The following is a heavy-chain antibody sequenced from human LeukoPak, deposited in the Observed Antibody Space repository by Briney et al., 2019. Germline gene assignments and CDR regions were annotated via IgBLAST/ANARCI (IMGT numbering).Heavy chain of an antibody. V-gene: IGHV4-59*01. CDR2: IYYSGST. D-gene: IGHD6-6*01. Sequence: SETLSLTCTVSGGSFSTYYWSWIRQPPGKGLEWIGYIYYSGSTNYNPSLQSRVTISVDTSNNQFSLRLSSVTAADTAVYYCARDRYSMSSAFDYWGQGTLVTVSS. CDR3: ARDRYSMSSAFDY. CDR1: GGSFSTYY. J-gene: IGHJ4*02.